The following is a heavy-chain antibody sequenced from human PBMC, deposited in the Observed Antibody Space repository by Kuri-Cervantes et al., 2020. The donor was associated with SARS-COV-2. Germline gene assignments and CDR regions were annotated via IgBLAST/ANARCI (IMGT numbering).Heavy chain of an antibody. V-gene: IGHV3-30*18. Sequence: LSLTCVASGFNFSTTDMHWVRQAPGKGLEWVTFISYDGKNKKCMASGKGRFTISRDNSQNTLHLQMKSLRDEDTAIYYCAKGRAGVHDFWGQGTLVTVSS. CDR2: ISYDGKNK. D-gene: IGHD2-21*01. CDR1: GFNFSTTD. CDR3: AKGRAGVHDF. J-gene: IGHJ4*02.